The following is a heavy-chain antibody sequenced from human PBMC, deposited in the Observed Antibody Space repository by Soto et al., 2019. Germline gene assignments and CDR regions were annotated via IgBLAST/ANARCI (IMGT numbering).Heavy chain of an antibody. CDR3: ASPSPDTAMVLYY. CDR2: INPSGGST. CDR1: GYTFTSYY. V-gene: IGHV1-46*01. Sequence: ASVKVSCKASGYTFTSYYMHWVRQAPGQGLEWMGIINPSGGSTSYAQKFQGRVTMTRDASTSTVYMELSSLRSEDTAVYYCASPSPDTAMVLYYWGQGTLVTVSS. J-gene: IGHJ4*02. D-gene: IGHD5-18*01.